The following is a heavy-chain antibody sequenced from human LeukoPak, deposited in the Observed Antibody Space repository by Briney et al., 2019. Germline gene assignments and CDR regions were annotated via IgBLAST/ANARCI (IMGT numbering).Heavy chain of an antibody. CDR1: GGSISSYY. V-gene: IGHV4-59*08. J-gene: IGHJ5*02. D-gene: IGHD3-9*01. CDR2: IYYSGST. Sequence: SETLSLTCTVSGGSISSYYWSWIRQPPGKGLEWIGYIYYSGSTNYNPSLKSRVTISVDTSKNQFSLKLSSVTAADTAVYYCARQYRGDYDILTGYYIPSWFDPWGQGTLVTVSS. CDR3: ARQYRGDYDILTGYYIPSWFDP.